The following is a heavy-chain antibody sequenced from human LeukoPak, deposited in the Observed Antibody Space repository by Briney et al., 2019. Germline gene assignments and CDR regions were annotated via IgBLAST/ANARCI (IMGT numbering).Heavy chain of an antibody. CDR2: INTDGSST. D-gene: IGHD1-1*01. CDR1: GFTFSSYW. J-gene: IGHJ3*02. Sequence: GGSLRLSCAASGFTFSSYWMHWVRQAPGKGLVWVSRINTDGSSTSYADSVKGRFTISRDNAKNTLYLQMNSLRAEDTAVYYCARANDHDAFDIWGQGTMVTVSS. CDR3: ARANDHDAFDI. V-gene: IGHV3-74*01.